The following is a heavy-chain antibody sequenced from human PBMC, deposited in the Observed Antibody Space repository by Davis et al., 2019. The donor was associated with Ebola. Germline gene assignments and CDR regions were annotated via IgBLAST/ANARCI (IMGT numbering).Heavy chain of an antibody. J-gene: IGHJ6*02. CDR1: GGSISSSNW. V-gene: IGHV4-4*02. CDR2: IYHSGST. D-gene: IGHD2-15*01. Sequence: SETLSLTCAVSGGSISSSNWWSWVRQPPGKGLEWIGEIYHSGSTNYNPSLKSRVTISVDKSKNQFSLKLSSVTAADTAVYYCARGKIVVVVAATHYYYYGMDVWGQGTTVTVSS. CDR3: ARGKIVVVVAATHYYYYGMDV.